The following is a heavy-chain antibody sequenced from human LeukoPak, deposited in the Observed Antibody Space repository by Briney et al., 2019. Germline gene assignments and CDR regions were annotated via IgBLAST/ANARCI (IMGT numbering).Heavy chain of an antibody. D-gene: IGHD1-7*01. V-gene: IGHV3-7*01. J-gene: IGHJ4*02. CDR3: ARGITGTSPGY. Sequence: GGSLRLSCAASGFTFRTYWMSWVRQAPGKGLEWVANINQDGSEKHYVDSVKGRFTISRDNAKNSLYLQMSSLRAEDTAVYYCARGITGTSPGYWGQGTLVIVSS. CDR2: INQDGSEK. CDR1: GFTFRTYW.